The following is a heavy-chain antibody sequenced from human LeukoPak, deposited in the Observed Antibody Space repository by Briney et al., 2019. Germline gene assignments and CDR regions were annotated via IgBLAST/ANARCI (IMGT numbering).Heavy chain of an antibody. J-gene: IGHJ5*02. V-gene: IGHV1-8*03. Sequence: GDSVKVSCKASGYTFTSYDINWVRQATGQGLEWMGWMNPNSGNTGYAQKFQGRVTITRHTSISTAYMELSSLRSEDTAVYYCARSQSGFDPWGQGTLVTVSS. CDR3: ARSQSGFDP. CDR2: MNPNSGNT. CDR1: GYTFTSYD.